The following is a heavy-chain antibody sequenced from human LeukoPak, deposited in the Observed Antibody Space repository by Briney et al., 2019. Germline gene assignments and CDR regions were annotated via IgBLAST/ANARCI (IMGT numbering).Heavy chain of an antibody. Sequence: ASVKVSCKASGYTFTSYGISWVRQAPGQGLEWMGWISAYNDNTNYAQKLQGRVTMTTDTSTSTAYMELRSLRSDGTAVYYCARVPRFLYYYYGMDVWGQGTTVTVSS. CDR1: GYTFTSYG. CDR3: ARVPRFLYYYYGMDV. CDR2: ISAYNDNT. J-gene: IGHJ6*02. V-gene: IGHV1-18*01.